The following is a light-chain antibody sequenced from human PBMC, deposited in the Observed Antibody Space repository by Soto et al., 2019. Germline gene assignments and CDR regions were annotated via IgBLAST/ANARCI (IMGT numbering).Light chain of an antibody. J-gene: IGLJ2*01. CDR1: SSDVGGYNY. CDR2: EVS. Sequence: QSALTQPPSASGSPGQSVTISCPGTSSDVGGYNYVSWYQQHPGKAPKLMIYEVSKRPSGVPDRFSGSKSGNTASLTVSGLQAEDEADYYCSSYAGRVFGGGTKLTVL. CDR3: SSYAGRV. V-gene: IGLV2-8*01.